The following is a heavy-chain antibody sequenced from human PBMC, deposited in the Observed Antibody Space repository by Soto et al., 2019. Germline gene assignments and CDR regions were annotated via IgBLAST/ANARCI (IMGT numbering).Heavy chain of an antibody. V-gene: IGHV3-21*01. Sequence: PGGSLRLSCAASGCTFSSYSMNWVRQAPGKGLEWVSPISSSSSYINYADSVKGRFTISRDNAKNTLYLQMNSLRAEDTAVYYCVRTSLVVAAATREDYWGQGTLVTVSS. CDR1: GCTFSSYS. CDR3: VRTSLVVAAATREDY. D-gene: IGHD2-15*01. J-gene: IGHJ4*02. CDR2: ISSSSSYI.